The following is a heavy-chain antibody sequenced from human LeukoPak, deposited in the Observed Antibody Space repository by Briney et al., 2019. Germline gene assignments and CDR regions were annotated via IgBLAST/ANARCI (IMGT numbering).Heavy chain of an antibody. Sequence: GGSLRLSCGASGFTFSSYSMNWVRQAPGKGLEWVSYISSSSSTIYYADSVKGRFTISRDNAKNSLYLQMNSLRAEDTAVYYCARDYSSSWYPSHYFDYWGQGTLVTVSS. CDR3: ARDYSSSWYPSHYFDY. CDR2: ISSSSSTI. D-gene: IGHD6-13*01. V-gene: IGHV3-48*01. CDR1: GFTFSSYS. J-gene: IGHJ4*02.